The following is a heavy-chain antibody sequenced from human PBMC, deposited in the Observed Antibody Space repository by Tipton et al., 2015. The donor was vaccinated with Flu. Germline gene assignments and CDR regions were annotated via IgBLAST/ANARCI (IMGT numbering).Heavy chain of an antibody. CDR3: ARALNYYDSSGPPQNEFDY. CDR2: IYHSGST. V-gene: IGHV4-38-2*01. J-gene: IGHJ4*02. CDR1: GYSISSGYY. D-gene: IGHD3-22*01. Sequence: TLSLTCAVSGYSISSGYYWGWIRQPPGKGLEWIGSIYHSGSTYYNPSLKSRVTISVDTSKNQFSLKLSSVTAADTAVYYCARALNYYDSSGPPQNEFDYWGQGTLVTVSS.